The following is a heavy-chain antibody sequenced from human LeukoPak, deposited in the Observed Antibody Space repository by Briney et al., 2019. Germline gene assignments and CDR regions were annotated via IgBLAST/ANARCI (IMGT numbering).Heavy chain of an antibody. CDR2: IYHSGST. D-gene: IGHD3-22*01. J-gene: IGHJ4*02. V-gene: IGHV4-38-2*01. CDR3: ARNSSGIHFDY. Sequence: TSSETLSLTCAVSGYSISSGYYWGWIRQPPGKGREWIGSIYHSGSTSYKPSLKSRVTISVDTSKNQFSLKLSSVTAADTAVYYCARNSSGIHFDYWGQGTLVTVSS. CDR1: GYSISSGYY.